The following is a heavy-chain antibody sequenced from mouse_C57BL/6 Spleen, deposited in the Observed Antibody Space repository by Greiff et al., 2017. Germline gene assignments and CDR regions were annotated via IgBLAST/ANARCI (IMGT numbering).Heavy chain of an antibody. V-gene: IGHV10-3*01. CDR1: GFTFNTYA. CDR2: IRSKSSNYAT. D-gene: IGHD1-1*01. CDR3: VRGSYYGSSYGYCDV. J-gene: IGHJ1*03. Sequence: EVQLVESGGGLVQPKGSLKLSCAASGFTFNTYAMHWVRQAPGKGLEWVARIRSKSSNYATYYADSVKDRFTISRDDSPSMLYLQMNNLKTEDTAMDYCVRGSYYGSSYGYCDVWGTGTTVTVSS.